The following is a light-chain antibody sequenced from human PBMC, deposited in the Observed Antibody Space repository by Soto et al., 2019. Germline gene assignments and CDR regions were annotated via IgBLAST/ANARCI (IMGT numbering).Light chain of an antibody. CDR2: EVT. J-gene: IGLJ1*01. CDR1: TSDVGGFNY. CDR3: SSYTTSSTQV. V-gene: IGLV2-14*01. Sequence: QSALTQPASVSGSPGQSITISCTGTTSDVGGFNYVSWYQHHPGKVPKLIIYEVTNRPSGVSNRFSGSKSGNTASLTISGLQAEDEADYYCSSYTTSSTQVFGTGTKLTVL.